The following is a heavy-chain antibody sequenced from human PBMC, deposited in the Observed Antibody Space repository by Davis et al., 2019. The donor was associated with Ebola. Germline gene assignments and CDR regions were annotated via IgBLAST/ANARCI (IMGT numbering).Heavy chain of an antibody. CDR3: ARDGVATYYYYGMDV. J-gene: IGHJ6*02. Sequence: GESLKISCTASGLTFGDYAMHWVRQAPGKGLEWVAVISYDGSNKYYADSVKGRFTISRDNSKNTLYLQMNSLRAEDTAVYYCARDGVATYYYYGMDVWGQGTTVTVSS. CDR2: ISYDGSNK. D-gene: IGHD1-1*01. V-gene: IGHV3-30*04. CDR1: GLTFGDYA.